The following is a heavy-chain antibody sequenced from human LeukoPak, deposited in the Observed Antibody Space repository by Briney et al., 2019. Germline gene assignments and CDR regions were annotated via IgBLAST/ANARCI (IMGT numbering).Heavy chain of an antibody. CDR2: ISWNSGGI. J-gene: IGHJ3*02. D-gene: IGHD6-19*01. Sequence: GGSLSLTCAASRFTFDDYAMHWVRQAPGKGLEWVSGISWNSGGIAYAVSVKGRFTTSRDNAKNSLYLPMNSLRAEDTAFYYCSKGRQQWYTFDIWGQGTMVTVSS. V-gene: IGHV3-9*01. CDR3: SKGRQQWYTFDI. CDR1: RFTFDDYA.